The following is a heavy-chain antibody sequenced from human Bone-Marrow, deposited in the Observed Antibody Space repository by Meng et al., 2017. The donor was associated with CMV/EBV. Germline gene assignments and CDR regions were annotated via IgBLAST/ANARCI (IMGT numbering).Heavy chain of an antibody. CDR1: GYTFTSYG. V-gene: IGHV1-18*01. CDR2: ISAYNGNT. CDR3: ARGGGPYYYYYGMDV. J-gene: IGHJ6*02. Sequence: ASVKVSCKASGYTFTSYGISWVRQAPGQGLEWMGWISAYNGNTNYAQKLQGRVTITTDESTSTAYMELSSLRSEDTAVYYCARGGGPYYYYYGMDVWGQGTTVTVSS. D-gene: IGHD3-16*01.